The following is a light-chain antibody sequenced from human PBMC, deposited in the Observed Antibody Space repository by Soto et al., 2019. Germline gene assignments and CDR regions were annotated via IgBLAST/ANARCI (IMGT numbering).Light chain of an antibody. J-gene: IGLJ1*01. CDR3: QVWDSRTPDV. CDR1: NIGSKN. CDR2: RNT. Sequence: SYELTQLLSVSVALGQTAKITCGGNNIGSKNVHWYQQKPGQAPVLVIFRNTNRPSGIPERISGSNSGNTATLTISRAQAGDEADYYCQVWDSRTPDVFGTGTKLTVL. V-gene: IGLV3-9*01.